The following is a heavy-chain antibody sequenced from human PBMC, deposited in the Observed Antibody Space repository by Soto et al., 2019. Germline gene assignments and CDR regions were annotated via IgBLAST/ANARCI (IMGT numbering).Heavy chain of an antibody. CDR1: GYTFTSYG. J-gene: IGHJ5*02. V-gene: IGHV1-18*04. Sequence: DAVEVACKVSGYTFTSYGIRWVRQAPGQGLEWMGWISAYNGNTNYAQKLQGRVTMTTDTSTSTAYMELRSLRSDDTAVYYCARDDIAAAEWFDPWRQVTLVTVSS. CDR3: ARDDIAAAEWFDP. D-gene: IGHD6-13*01. CDR2: ISAYNGNT.